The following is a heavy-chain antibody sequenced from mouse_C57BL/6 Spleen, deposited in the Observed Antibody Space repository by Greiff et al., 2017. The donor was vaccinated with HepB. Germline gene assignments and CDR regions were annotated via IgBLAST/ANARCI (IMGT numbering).Heavy chain of an antibody. CDR3: ARRIYYGSSYAFFDY. J-gene: IGHJ2*01. V-gene: IGHV1-80*01. CDR2: IYPGDGDT. D-gene: IGHD1-1*01. CDR1: GYAFSSYW. Sequence: VQLQQSGAELVKPGASVKISCKASGYAFSSYWMNWVKQRPGKGLEWIGQIYPGDGDTNYNGKFKGKATLTADKSSSTAYMQLSSLTSEDSAVYFCARRIYYGSSYAFFDYWGQGTTLTVSS.